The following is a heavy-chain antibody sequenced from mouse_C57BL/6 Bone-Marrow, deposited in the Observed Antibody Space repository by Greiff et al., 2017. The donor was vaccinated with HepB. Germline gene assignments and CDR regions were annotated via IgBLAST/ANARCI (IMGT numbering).Heavy chain of an antibody. CDR1: GFTFSDYG. CDR2: ISSGSSTI. J-gene: IGHJ3*01. V-gene: IGHV5-17*01. Sequence: EVKVVESGGGLVKPGGSLKLSCAASGFTFSDYGMHWVRQAPEKGLEWVAYISSGSSTIYYADTVKGRFTISRDNAKNTLFLQMTSLRSEDTAMYYCARTYPGFAYWGQGTLVTVSA. D-gene: IGHD5-1-1*01. CDR3: ARTYPGFAY.